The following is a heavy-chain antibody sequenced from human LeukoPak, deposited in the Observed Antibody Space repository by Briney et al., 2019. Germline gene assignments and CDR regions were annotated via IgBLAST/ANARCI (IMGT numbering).Heavy chain of an antibody. CDR1: GYTFTSYG. CDR3: ARADIVVVPAAIRTNWFDP. CDR2: ISAYNGNT. J-gene: IGHJ5*02. Sequence: GASVKVSCKASGYTFTSYGISWVRQAPGQGLKWMGWISAYNGNTNYAQKLQGRVTMTTDTSTSTAYMELRNLRSDDTAVYYCARADIVVVPAAIRTNWFDPWGQGTLVTVSS. V-gene: IGHV1-18*01. D-gene: IGHD2-2*02.